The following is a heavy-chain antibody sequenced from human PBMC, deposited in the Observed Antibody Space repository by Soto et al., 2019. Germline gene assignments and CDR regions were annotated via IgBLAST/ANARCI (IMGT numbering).Heavy chain of an antibody. CDR3: ATDLLTAVAGEEGY. CDR1: VYSLSEVS. Sequence: APLNGSRKGVVYSLSEVSIRRRRHKPGRGLEWMGGFDPEDGDPIYAQNFQGRVTMTEDSSTDTAYMELSSLGSEDTAMYYCATDLLTAVAGEEGYWGQGTLVTVSS. D-gene: IGHD6-19*01. CDR2: FDPEDGDP. V-gene: IGHV1-24*01. J-gene: IGHJ4*02.